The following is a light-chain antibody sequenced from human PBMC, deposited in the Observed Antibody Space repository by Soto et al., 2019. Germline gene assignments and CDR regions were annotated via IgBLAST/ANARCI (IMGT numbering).Light chain of an antibody. CDR1: QSISSW. CDR2: AAS. V-gene: IGKV1-39*01. Sequence: DIQMTQSPSTLSAFVGDRVTITYLASQSISSWLAWYQQKPGKAPKLLIYAASSLQSGVPSRFSGSGSGTDFTLTISSLQPEDFATYYCQQSYSTPRTFGQGTKVDIK. J-gene: IGKJ1*01. CDR3: QQSYSTPRT.